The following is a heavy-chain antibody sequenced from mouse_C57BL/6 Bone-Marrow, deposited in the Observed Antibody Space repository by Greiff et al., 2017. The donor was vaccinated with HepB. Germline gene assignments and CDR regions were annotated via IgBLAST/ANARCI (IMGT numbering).Heavy chain of an antibody. V-gene: IGHV3-6*01. CDR2: MSYDGSN. CDR3: ARAVWSYDAMDY. Sequence: EVQPVESGPGLVKPSQSLSLTCSVTSYSITSGYYWYWIRQFPVNKLEWMGYMSYDGSNNYNTSPKNRISITRDTSKNQFFLELNSVTTEYTVTYYCARAVWSYDAMDYWGEGTSVTVSS. CDR1: SYSITSGYY. J-gene: IGHJ4*01.